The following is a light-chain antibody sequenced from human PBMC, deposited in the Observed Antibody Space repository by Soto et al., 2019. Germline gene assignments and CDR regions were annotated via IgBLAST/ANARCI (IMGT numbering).Light chain of an antibody. J-gene: IGLJ3*02. CDR3: CAYTSSNTWV. CDR2: EVI. Sequence: QSALTQPASVSGSPGQSITISCTGTSSDVGGYNHVSWYQQHPNKAPKLMIYEVINRPSGVSNRFSGSKSANTASLTISGLHSEDEADYYCCAYTSSNTWVFGGGTKLTVL. V-gene: IGLV2-14*01. CDR1: SSDVGGYNH.